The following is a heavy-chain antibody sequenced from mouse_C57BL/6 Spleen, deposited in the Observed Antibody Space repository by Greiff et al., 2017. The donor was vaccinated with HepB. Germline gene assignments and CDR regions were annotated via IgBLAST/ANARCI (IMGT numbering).Heavy chain of an antibody. Sequence: EVMLVESGEGLVKPGGSLKLSCAASGFTFSSYAMSWVRQTPEKRLEWVAYISSGGDYIYYTDTVKGRFTISRDNARNTLYLQMSRLKSEDTAMYYCTRGGNWDGWFAYWGQGTLVTVSA. CDR3: TRGGNWDGWFAY. CDR2: ISSGGDYI. CDR1: GFTFSSYA. J-gene: IGHJ3*01. D-gene: IGHD4-1*01. V-gene: IGHV5-9-1*02.